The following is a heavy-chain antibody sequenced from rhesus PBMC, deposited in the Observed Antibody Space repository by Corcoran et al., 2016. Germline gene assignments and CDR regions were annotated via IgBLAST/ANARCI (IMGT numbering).Heavy chain of an antibody. CDR3: AKSLVVLTVTELDY. V-gene: IGHV3-201*01. D-gene: IGHD2-15*01. Sequence: EVQLVESGGGVVQPGGSLRLSCAASGFTFDDYAIHWVRQAPGKGLGGVSAMSWDGGRTGYADSVKGRFTVSRDNAKNSLYLQMDRLRAEDTALYYCAKSLVVLTVTELDYWGRGVLVTVSS. CDR2: MSWDGGRT. J-gene: IGHJ4*01. CDR1: GFTFDDYA.